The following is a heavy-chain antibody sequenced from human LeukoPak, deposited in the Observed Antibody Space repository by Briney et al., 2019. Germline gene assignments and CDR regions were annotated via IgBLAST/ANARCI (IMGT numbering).Heavy chain of an antibody. V-gene: IGHV3-30*03. CDR1: GFTFRSYG. D-gene: IGHD6-19*01. CDR2: ISYDGSNK. CDR3: ARGWGSIAVAGYDY. J-gene: IGHJ4*02. Sequence: GGSLRLPCAASGFTFRSYGMHWVRQAPGKGLEWVAVISYDGSNKYYADSVKGRFTISRDNSKNTLYLQMNSLRAEDTAVYYCARGWGSIAVAGYDYWGQGTLVTVSS.